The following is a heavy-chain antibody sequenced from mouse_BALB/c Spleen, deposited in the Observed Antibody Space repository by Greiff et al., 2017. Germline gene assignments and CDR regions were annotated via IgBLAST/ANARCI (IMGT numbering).Heavy chain of an antibody. CDR3: ARDYDYDGFAY. CDR2: IRNKANGYTT. CDR1: GFTFTDYY. D-gene: IGHD2-4*01. V-gene: IGHV7-3*02. Sequence: EVQGVESGGGLVQPGGSLRLSCATSGFTFTDYYMSWVRQPPGKALEWLGFIRNKANGYTTEYSASVKGRFTISRDNSQSILYVQMNTLRAEDSATYYCARDYDYDGFAYWGQGTLVTVSA. J-gene: IGHJ3*01.